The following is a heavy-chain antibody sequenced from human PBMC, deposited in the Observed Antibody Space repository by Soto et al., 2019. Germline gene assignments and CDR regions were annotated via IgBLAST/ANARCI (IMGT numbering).Heavy chain of an antibody. J-gene: IGHJ4*02. D-gene: IGHD3-22*01. CDR3: ARLGAYYYDSSGYYYGNFDY. CDR2: ISAYNGNT. CDR1: GYTFTSYG. V-gene: IGHV1-18*01. Sequence: ASVKVSCKASGYTFTSYGISCVRQAPGQGLEWMGWISAYNGNTNYAQKLQGRVTMTTDTSTSTAYMELRSLRSDDTAVYYCARLGAYYYDSSGYYYGNFDYWGQGTLVTVSS.